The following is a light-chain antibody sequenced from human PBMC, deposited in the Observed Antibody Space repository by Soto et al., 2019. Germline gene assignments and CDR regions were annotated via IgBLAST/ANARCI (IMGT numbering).Light chain of an antibody. CDR1: QSVDSK. J-gene: IGKJ4*01. CDR2: DAS. V-gene: IGKV3D-15*01. Sequence: EIVMTQSPATLSVSPGERAIFSCRASQSVDSKLAWYQQKLGQAPRLLIYDASTRATGIPARFSGSGSGTKFTLTISSLQSKIFAFFYCRQYYVWNTSGGGTK. CDR3: RQYYVWNT.